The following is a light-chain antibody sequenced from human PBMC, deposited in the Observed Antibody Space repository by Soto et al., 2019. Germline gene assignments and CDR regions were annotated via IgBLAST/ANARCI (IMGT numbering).Light chain of an antibody. CDR1: QSVSSSY. CDR2: GAS. CDR3: QQYGSSPS. V-gene: IGKV3-20*01. J-gene: IGKJ5*01. Sequence: DIVLPQSPATLSLSPGERATRACRVSQSVSSSYLAWYPQKPGQAPRLLIYGASSRATGIPDRFSGSGSGTDFTLTISRREPEELAVYYCQQYGSSPSFGQGTRLEIK.